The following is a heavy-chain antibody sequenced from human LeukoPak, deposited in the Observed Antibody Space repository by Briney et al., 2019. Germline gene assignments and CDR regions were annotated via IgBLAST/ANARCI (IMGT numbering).Heavy chain of an antibody. CDR2: IKKYGSEK. J-gene: IGHJ6*04. Sequence: GGALRLSCVASGFTSSAFWMSWVRRPPGKGLEWVANIKKYGSEKEHEASVKGRFSIFTDNVQKPVYLQINILRRDDTADHLWATLGGGVPGVLLLWGKETRVSVST. CDR1: GFTSSAFW. V-gene: IGHV3-7*01. CDR3: ATLGGGVPGVLLL. D-gene: IGHD2-8*02.